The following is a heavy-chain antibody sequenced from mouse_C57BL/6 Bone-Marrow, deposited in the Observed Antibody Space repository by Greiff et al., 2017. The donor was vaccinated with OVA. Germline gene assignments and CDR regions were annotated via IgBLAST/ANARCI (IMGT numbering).Heavy chain of an antibody. Sequence: VQLQQSGAELVRPGASVKLSCTASGFNIKDDYMHWVKQRPEQGLEWIGWIDPENGDTEYASKVQGKATITADTSSNTAYLQLSSLSSEDTAVYYCTTGPYGSSYDRYFDVWGTGTTVTVSS. J-gene: IGHJ1*03. CDR2: IDPENGDT. D-gene: IGHD1-1*01. V-gene: IGHV14-4*01. CDR1: GFNIKDDY. CDR3: TTGPYGSSYDRYFDV.